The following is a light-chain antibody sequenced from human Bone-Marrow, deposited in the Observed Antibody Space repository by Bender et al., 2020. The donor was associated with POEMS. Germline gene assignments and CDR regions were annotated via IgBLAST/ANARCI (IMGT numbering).Light chain of an antibody. CDR1: SSDLGTYNF. J-gene: IGLJ2*01. V-gene: IGLV2-14*02. CDR3: ATWDEGLSGVV. Sequence: QSALTQPASVSGSPGQSITISCTGTSSDLGTYNFVSWYQQHPGKAPKLMIYEVSNRPSGVPDRFSGSKSGTSASLAIRGLRSEDEGDYYCATWDEGLSGVVFGGGTKVTAL. CDR2: EVS.